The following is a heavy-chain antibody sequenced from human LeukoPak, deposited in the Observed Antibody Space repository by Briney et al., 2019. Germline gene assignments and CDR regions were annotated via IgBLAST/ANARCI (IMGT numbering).Heavy chain of an antibody. D-gene: IGHD2-2*01. CDR1: GYIFNNYA. Sequence: PGGSLTLSCVASGYIFNNYAVSWVRQAPGKGLEWVSAISGSGSTYYADSVKGRFTISRDNSKNTGYLQMNSLRAEDTALYYCVKGGQDCSPTTCYYDWGQGTLVTVSS. CDR2: ISGSGST. J-gene: IGHJ4*02. V-gene: IGHV3-23*01. CDR3: VKGGQDCSPTTCYYD.